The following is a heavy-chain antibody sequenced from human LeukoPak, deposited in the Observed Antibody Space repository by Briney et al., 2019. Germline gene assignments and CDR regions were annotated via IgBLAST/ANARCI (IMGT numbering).Heavy chain of an antibody. D-gene: IGHD2-21*02. CDR3: AKDKTPYCGGDCYSGIAIDY. CDR1: GFTFDDYA. Sequence: PGGSLRLSCAASGFTFDDYAMHWVRQAPGKGLEWVSLISWDGGSTYYADSVKGRFTISRDNSKNSLYLQMNSLRAVDTALYYCAKDKTPYCGGDCYSGIAIDYWGQGTLVTVSS. CDR2: ISWDGGST. V-gene: IGHV3-43D*03. J-gene: IGHJ4*02.